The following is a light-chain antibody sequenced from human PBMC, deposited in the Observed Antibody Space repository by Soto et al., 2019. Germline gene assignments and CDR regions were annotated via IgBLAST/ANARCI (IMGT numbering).Light chain of an antibody. CDR1: QSVSSTY. CDR2: GAS. J-gene: IGKJ2*01. Sequence: EIVLKQSPGTLSLSPGERATLSCRASQSVSSTYLAWYQQKPGQAPRLLIYGASSRATGIPYRFSGSGSGTDFTLTISRLEPEDVAVYYCQRYDISPFPFGQGTKLEIK. V-gene: IGKV3-20*01. CDR3: QRYDISPFP.